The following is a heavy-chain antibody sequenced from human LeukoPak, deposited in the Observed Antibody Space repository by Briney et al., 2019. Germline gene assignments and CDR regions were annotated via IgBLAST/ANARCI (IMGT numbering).Heavy chain of an antibody. J-gene: IGHJ4*02. CDR1: GGSISSYY. Sequence: SETLSLTCTVSGGSISSYYWSWIRQPAGKGLEWIGRIYTSGSTNYNPSLKSRVTMSVDTSKNQFSLKPSSVTAADTAVYYCARDLGIAALYYFDYWGQGTLVTVSS. D-gene: IGHD6-13*01. CDR3: ARDLGIAALYYFDY. V-gene: IGHV4-4*07. CDR2: IYTSGST.